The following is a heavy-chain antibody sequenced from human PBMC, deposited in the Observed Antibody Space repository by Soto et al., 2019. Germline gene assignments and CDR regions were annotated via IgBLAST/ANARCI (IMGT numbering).Heavy chain of an antibody. J-gene: IGHJ3*02. Sequence: QVQLQESGPGLVKPSETLSLTCTVSGASISNYYWSWIRQPPGKGLEWIGYIYDSGSTYYNPSLKSRVTISVDTSKNQFSLKLSSVTAADTAVYYCARDRRYCSGGSCSAYDAFDIWGQGTMVTVSS. V-gene: IGHV4-59*01. CDR3: ARDRRYCSGGSCSAYDAFDI. D-gene: IGHD2-15*01. CDR1: GASISNYY. CDR2: IYDSGST.